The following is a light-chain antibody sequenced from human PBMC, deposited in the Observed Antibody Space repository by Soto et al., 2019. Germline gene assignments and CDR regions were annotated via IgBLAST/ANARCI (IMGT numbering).Light chain of an antibody. J-gene: IGLJ1*01. CDR2: DVT. Sequence: QSVLTQSPSASGSPGQSVTISCTGTSSDIGGYNSVSWYQQHPGKAPKVMIYDVTKRPSGVPDRFSGSKSGNTASLTVSALQPEDEADYCCSSYTDRKTVVFGTGTKVTVL. CDR3: SSYTDRKTVV. CDR1: SSDIGGYNS. V-gene: IGLV2-8*01.